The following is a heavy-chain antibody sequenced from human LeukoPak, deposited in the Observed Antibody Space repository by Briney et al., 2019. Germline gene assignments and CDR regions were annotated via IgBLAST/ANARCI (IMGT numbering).Heavy chain of an antibody. CDR1: GYTFTSYG. CDR2: ISAYNGNT. D-gene: IGHD3-22*01. V-gene: IGHV1-18*01. Sequence: ASVKVSCKASGYTFTSYGISWVRQAPGQWLEWMGWISAYNGNTNYAQKLQGRVTMTTDTSTSTAYMELRSLRSDDTAVYYCARKSHYYDSSGYYYAGSFDYWGQGTLVTVSS. J-gene: IGHJ4*02. CDR3: ARKSHYYDSSGYYYAGSFDY.